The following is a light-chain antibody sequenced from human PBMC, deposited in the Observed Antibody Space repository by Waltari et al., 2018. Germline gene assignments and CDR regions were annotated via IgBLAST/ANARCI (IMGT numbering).Light chain of an antibody. CDR1: SSDVVSYNL. CDR3: CSYAGSSTYV. V-gene: IGLV2-23*01. J-gene: IGLJ1*01. CDR2: EGS. Sequence: QSALTQPASVSGSPGQSITISCTGTSSDVVSYNLVSWYHKPPGKAPKLMIYEGSKRPTGVSNRFSGSKSGNTASLTISGLQAEDEADYYCCSYAGSSTYVFGTGTKVTVL.